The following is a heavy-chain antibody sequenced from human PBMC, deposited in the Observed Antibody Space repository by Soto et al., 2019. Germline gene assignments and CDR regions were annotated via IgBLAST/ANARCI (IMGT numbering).Heavy chain of an antibody. D-gene: IGHD3-3*01. CDR3: ARADFSMKY. Sequence: EVQLVESGGCLVQPGGSLRLSCTASGFTFSSYSMNWVRQAPGKGLECVSYISSSSNNIYYADSVKGRFTISRDNAKNSLYLQLNSLRDEDTAVYYCARADFSMKYWGQGTLVTVSS. CDR1: GFTFSSYS. CDR2: ISSSSNNI. J-gene: IGHJ4*02. V-gene: IGHV3-48*02.